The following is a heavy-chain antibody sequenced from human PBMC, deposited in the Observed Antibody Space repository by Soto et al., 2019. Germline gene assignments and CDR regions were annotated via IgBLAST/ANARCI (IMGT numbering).Heavy chain of an antibody. CDR1: GGSISSYY. CDR3: ARDVQVVAGTNWFDP. V-gene: IGHV4-59*01. CDR2: IYYSGST. J-gene: IGHJ5*02. D-gene: IGHD6-19*01. Sequence: SETLSLTCTVSGGSISSYYWSWILQPPGKGLEWIGYIYYSGSTNYNPSLKSRVTISADTSKNQFSLKLSSVTAADTAVYYCARDVQVVAGTNWFDPWGQGTLVTVSS.